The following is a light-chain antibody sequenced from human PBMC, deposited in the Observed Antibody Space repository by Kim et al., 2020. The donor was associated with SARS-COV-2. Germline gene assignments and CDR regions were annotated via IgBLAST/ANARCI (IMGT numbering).Light chain of an antibody. Sequence: DIQMTQSPSSLSASVGDRVTITCRASQGISNYLAWYQQKPGKVPKLLIYAASTLQAGVPSRFSGSGSGTDFTLTISSLQPEDVATYYCQKYNSGLGITFGQGTRLEIK. J-gene: IGKJ5*01. CDR1: QGISNY. V-gene: IGKV1-27*01. CDR3: QKYNSGLGIT. CDR2: AAS.